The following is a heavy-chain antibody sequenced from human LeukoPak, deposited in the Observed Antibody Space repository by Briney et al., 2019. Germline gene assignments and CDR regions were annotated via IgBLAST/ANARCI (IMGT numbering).Heavy chain of an antibody. CDR2: VNSGGTT. D-gene: IGHD2-2*02. CDR1: GFTLSSCA. Sequence: GGSLRLSCAASGFTLSSCAMSWVRQAPGKGLEWVSTVNSGGTTYYADSVKGRFTISRDNSKNTLFLQMNSLRAEDTALYYCAKGCSSASCYNQFFDSWGQGTLVTVSS. J-gene: IGHJ4*02. V-gene: IGHV3-23*01. CDR3: AKGCSSASCYNQFFDS.